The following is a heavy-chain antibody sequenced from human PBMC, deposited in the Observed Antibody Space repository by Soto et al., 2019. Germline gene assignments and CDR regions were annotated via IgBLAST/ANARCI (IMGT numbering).Heavy chain of an antibody. CDR2: IYYSGST. Sequence: PSETLSLTCTVPGGSISSRGYYWSWIRQHPGKGLEWIGYIYYSGSTYYNPSLKSRVTISVDTSENQFSLKLSSVTAADTAVYYCARDSPYDFWSGYTNAFDIWGQGTMVTVSS. V-gene: IGHV4-31*03. D-gene: IGHD3-3*01. J-gene: IGHJ3*02. CDR3: ARDSPYDFWSGYTNAFDI. CDR1: GGSISSRGYY.